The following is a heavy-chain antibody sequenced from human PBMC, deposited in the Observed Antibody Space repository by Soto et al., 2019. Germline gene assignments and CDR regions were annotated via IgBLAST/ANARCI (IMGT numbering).Heavy chain of an antibody. CDR1: GGTFSSYA. Sequence: QVQLVQSGAEVKKPGSSVKVSCKASGGTFSSYAISWVRQAPGQGLEWMVGIIPIFGTANYAQKFQGRVTITAYESTRTAYMELSSLRSEDTAVYYCARDRVVAAAGIFRRRWKYGMDVWGQGTTVTVSS. D-gene: IGHD6-13*01. CDR3: ARDRVVAAAGIFRRRWKYGMDV. V-gene: IGHV1-69*01. J-gene: IGHJ6*02. CDR2: IIPIFGTA.